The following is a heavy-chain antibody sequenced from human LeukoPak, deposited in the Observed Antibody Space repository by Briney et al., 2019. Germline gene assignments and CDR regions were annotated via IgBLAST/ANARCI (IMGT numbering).Heavy chain of an antibody. CDR3: ARDLHWGASDY. CDR2: INQDGSNT. V-gene: IGHV3-74*01. CDR1: GGSFSGYY. Sequence: PSETLSLTCAVYGGSFSGYYWSWIRQPPGKGLVWVSRINQDGSNTFYADSVKGRFTTSRDNAKNTLYLQMNSLGVEDTAVYYCARDLHWGASDYWGQGTLVTVSS. D-gene: IGHD1-26*01. J-gene: IGHJ4*02.